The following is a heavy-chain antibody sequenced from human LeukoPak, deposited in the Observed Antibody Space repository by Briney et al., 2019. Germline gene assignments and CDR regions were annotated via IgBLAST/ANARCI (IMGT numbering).Heavy chain of an antibody. CDR2: ISGGGGST. V-gene: IGHV3-23*01. CDR1: GFTFTSYS. J-gene: IGHJ4*02. CDR3: AKGGKWDVTPFDY. Sequence: HPGGSLRLSCAASGFTFTSYSMNWVRQAPGKGLEWVSTISGGGGSTYYADSVKGRFTISRDNSKNTLYLQVNSLRAEDTAVYYCAKGGKWDVTPFDYWGQGTLVIVSS. D-gene: IGHD1-26*01.